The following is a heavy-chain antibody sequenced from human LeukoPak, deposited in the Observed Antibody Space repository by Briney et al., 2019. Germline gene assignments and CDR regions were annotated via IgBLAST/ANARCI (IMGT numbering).Heavy chain of an antibody. Sequence: ASVMVSCKASGYTFTGYYMHWVRQAPGQGLEWMGWINPNSGGTNYAQKFQGRVTMARDTSISTAYMELSRLRSDDTAVYYCARDPVRGDPMDYWGQGTLVTVSS. CDR1: GYTFTGYY. D-gene: IGHD2-21*02. V-gene: IGHV1-2*02. CDR2: INPNSGGT. CDR3: ARDPVRGDPMDY. J-gene: IGHJ4*02.